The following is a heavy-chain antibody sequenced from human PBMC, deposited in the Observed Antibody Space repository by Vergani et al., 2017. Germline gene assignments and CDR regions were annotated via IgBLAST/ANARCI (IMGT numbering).Heavy chain of an antibody. D-gene: IGHD6-13*01. J-gene: IGHJ4*02. CDR3: AKDPSSSWYRVPHFDY. CDR1: GFTFSSYG. Sequence: QVQLVESGGGVVKPGRSLRLSCAASGFTFSSYGMHWFRQAPGKGMEWVAVISYDGINKNYADSVKGRFTISRDNSKNTLYLKMNSLRAEDTAVYYCAKDPSSSWYRVPHFDYWGQGTLVTVSS. V-gene: IGHV3-30*18. CDR2: ISYDGINK.